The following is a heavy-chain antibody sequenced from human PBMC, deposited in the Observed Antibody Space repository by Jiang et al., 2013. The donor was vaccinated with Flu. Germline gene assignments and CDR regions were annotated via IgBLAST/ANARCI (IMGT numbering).Heavy chain of an antibody. D-gene: IGHD3-10*01. CDR3: ARRGAIRYYGMDV. CDR2: IYHSGSTSYYQSGST. V-gene: IGHV4-38-2*02. CDR1: GSSISSGYY. Sequence: LLKPSETLSLTCSVSGSSISSGYYWGWIRQSPGKGLEWIGSIYHSGSTSYYQSGSTYYNPSLKSRVTISVDTSANQFSLKLSSVTAADTAVYYCARRGAIRYYGMDVWGQGTTVTVSS. J-gene: IGHJ6*02.